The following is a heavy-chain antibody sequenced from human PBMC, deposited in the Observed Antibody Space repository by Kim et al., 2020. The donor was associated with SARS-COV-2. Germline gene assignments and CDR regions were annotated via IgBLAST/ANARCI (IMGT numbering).Heavy chain of an antibody. V-gene: IGHV3-15*01. Sequence: GGSLRLSCVASGFNFKTAWMSWVRQAPGKGLELVGRIKSKTDGGTTEYAAPVKGRFFISRDDSKDTLYLQINSLKTHDTAMYYCTTDGRFLYCVQGTLVT. CDR2: IKSKTDGGTT. CDR1: GFNFKTAW. CDR3: TTDGRFLY. D-gene: IGHD3-10*01. J-gene: IGHJ4*02.